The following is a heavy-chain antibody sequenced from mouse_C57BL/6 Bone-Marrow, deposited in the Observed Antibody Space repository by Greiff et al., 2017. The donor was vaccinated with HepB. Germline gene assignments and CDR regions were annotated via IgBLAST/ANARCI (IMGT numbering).Heavy chain of an antibody. CDR2: ISDGGSYT. Sequence: EVKLMESGGGLVMPGGSLKLSCAASGFTFSSYAMSWVRQTPEKRLEWVATISDGGSYTYYPDNVKGRFTISRDNAKNNLYLQMSHLKSEDTAMYYCARDPPGWYFDVWGTGTTVTVSS. J-gene: IGHJ1*03. CDR3: ARDPPGWYFDV. CDR1: GFTFSSYA. V-gene: IGHV5-4*01. D-gene: IGHD4-1*01.